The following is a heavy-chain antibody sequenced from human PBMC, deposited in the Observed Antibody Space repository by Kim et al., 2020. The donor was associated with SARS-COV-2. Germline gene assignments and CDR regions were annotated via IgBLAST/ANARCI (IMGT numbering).Heavy chain of an antibody. Sequence: GGSLRLSCAASGLTFSSSSMRWVRQAPGQGLEWVSSISGSGEHTYYVDSVKGRFTISRDNSKNTAHLQMNSLRAEDTALYYCAKVLCYNSRCYADYWGQGTLVTVSS. V-gene: IGHV3-23*01. CDR2: ISGSGEHT. CDR1: GLTFSSSS. CDR3: AKVLCYNSRCYADY. J-gene: IGHJ4*02. D-gene: IGHD2-2*01.